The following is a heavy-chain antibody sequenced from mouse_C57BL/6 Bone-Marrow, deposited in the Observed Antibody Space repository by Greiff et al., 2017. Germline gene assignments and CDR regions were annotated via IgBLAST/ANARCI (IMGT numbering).Heavy chain of an antibody. CDR2: IDPSDSYT. CDR1: GYTFTSYW. D-gene: IGHD1-1*01. Sequence: QVQLQQPGAELVMPGASVKLSCKASGYTFTSYWMHWVKQRPGQGLEWIGEIDPSDSYTNYNQKFKGKSTLTVDKSSSTAYMQLSSLTSEDSAVCYCARSHYGSSYDWYFDVWGTGTTVTVSS. CDR3: ARSHYGSSYDWYFDV. V-gene: IGHV1-69*01. J-gene: IGHJ1*03.